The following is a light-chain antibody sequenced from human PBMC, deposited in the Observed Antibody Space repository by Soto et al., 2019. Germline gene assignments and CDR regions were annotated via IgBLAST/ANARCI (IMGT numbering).Light chain of an antibody. CDR1: GSSIGTNT. Sequence: QSVLTQPPSASGTPGQRVTISCSGSGSSIGTNTVNWYRQPPGTAPQRLIYGNNQRPSGVPDRFSGAKSGTSASLAISGLQSEDEAEYYCAAWDGSLNNVLFGGGTQLTVL. CDR3: AAWDGSLNNVL. J-gene: IGLJ2*01. CDR2: GNN. V-gene: IGLV1-44*01.